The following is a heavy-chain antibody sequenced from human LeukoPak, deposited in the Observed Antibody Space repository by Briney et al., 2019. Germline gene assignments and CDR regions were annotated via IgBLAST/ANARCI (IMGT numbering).Heavy chain of an antibody. CDR1: GHTFTSYG. CDR2: ISAYNGNT. J-gene: IGHJ3*02. D-gene: IGHD6-13*01. CDR3: ARDRGYDLNDAFDI. V-gene: IGHV1-18*01. Sequence: ASVKVSCKASGHTFTSYGISWVRQAPGQGLEWMGWISAYNGNTNYAQKLQGRVTMTTDTSTSTAYMELRSLRSDDTAVYYCARDRGYDLNDAFDIWGQGTMVTVSS.